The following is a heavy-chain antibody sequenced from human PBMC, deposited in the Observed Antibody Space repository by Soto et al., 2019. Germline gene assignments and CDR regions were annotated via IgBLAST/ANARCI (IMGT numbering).Heavy chain of an antibody. V-gene: IGHV4-61*01. Sequence: TSETLSLTCTVSGGSISSDSYYWSWIRQPPGKGLEWIGYIYYSGSTNYNPSLKSRVTISVDTSKNQFSLNLSSVTAADTAVYYCARVWGGAFDFWGQGTMVTVSS. D-gene: IGHD3-10*01. J-gene: IGHJ3*01. CDR1: GGSISSDSYY. CDR3: ARVWGGAFDF. CDR2: IYYSGST.